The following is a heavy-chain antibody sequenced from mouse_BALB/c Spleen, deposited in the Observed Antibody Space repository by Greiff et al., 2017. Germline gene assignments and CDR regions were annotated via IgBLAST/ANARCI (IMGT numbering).Heavy chain of an antibody. CDR3: ARWEATTTVVSYYYAMDY. Sequence: QVQLQQSGAELMKPGASVKISCKATGYTFSSYWIEWVKQRPGHGLEWIGEILPGSGSTNYNEKFKGKATFTADTSSNTAYMQLSSLTSEDSAVYYCARWEATTTVVSYYYAMDYWGQGTSVTVSS. J-gene: IGHJ4*01. V-gene: IGHV1-9*01. CDR2: ILPGSGST. CDR1: GYTFSSYW. D-gene: IGHD1-1*01.